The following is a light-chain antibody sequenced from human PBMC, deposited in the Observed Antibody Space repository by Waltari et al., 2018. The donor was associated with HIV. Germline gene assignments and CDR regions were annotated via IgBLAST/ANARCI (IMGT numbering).Light chain of an antibody. CDR1: SSNIASNT. CDR2: SNN. J-gene: IGLJ2*01. CDR3: AAWDDSLNGHVV. Sequence: QSVLTQAPSASGTPGQTVTISCSGSSSNIASNTVNWFQQFPGTAPKLLIYSNNHRASGDPDRFSGSKSGTSASLAIRGLQSEDDAEYYCAAWDDSLNGHVVFGAGTKLTVL. V-gene: IGLV1-44*01.